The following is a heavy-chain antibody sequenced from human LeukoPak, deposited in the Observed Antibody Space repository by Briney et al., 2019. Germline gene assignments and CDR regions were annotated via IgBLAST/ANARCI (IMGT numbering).Heavy chain of an antibody. CDR3: AKDRAAPTSAVAGRYYFDY. CDR1: GFTFSSYG. V-gene: IGHV3-30*18. J-gene: IGHJ4*02. D-gene: IGHD6-19*01. Sequence: GGSLRLSCAASGFTFSSYGMHWVRQAPGKGLEWVAVISYDGSNKYYADSVKGRFTISRDNSKNTLYLQMNSLRAEDTAVYYCAKDRAAPTSAVAGRYYFDYWGQGTLVTVSS. CDR2: ISYDGSNK.